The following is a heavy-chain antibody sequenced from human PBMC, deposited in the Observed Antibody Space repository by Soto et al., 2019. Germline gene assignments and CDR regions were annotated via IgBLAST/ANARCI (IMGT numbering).Heavy chain of an antibody. CDR2: IYYGGRR. CDR3: AGTPHSSDYHRGYSVES. J-gene: IGHJ5*02. Sequence: QVQLRESGPGLVMPSGTLSLTCVVSGDSIATDRWWGWVRQPPGKGLEWIAEIYYGGRRIYNPSLKGLVTISVDRSKNQFSLTVASAAAEDTAVYYCAGTPHSSDYHRGYSVESWGQGILVTVSS. D-gene: IGHD6-25*01. CDR1: GDSIATDRW. V-gene: IGHV4-4*02.